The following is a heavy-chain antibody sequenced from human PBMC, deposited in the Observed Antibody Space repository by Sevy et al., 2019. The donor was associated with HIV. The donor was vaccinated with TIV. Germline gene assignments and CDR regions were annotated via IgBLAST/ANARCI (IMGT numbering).Heavy chain of an antibody. CDR1: GFTFGDYA. V-gene: IGHV3-49*03. D-gene: IGHD2-21*02. CDR3: TRRASRVYGDHLNLY. Sequence: GGSLRLSCTASGFTFGDYAMSWFRQAPGRGVEWVGFIRSETYGETTEYAASVKGRFTVSRDDSKSIVYLQMNSLKTEDTAVYYCTRRASRVYGDHLNLYWGQGTLVTVSS. J-gene: IGHJ4*02. CDR2: IRSETYGETT.